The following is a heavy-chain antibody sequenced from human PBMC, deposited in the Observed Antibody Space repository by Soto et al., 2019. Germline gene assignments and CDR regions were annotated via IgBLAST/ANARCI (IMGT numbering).Heavy chain of an antibody. D-gene: IGHD2-2*01. CDR3: ARAGRYCSSTSCYVFDY. V-gene: IGHV1-18*01. J-gene: IGHJ4*02. Sequence: ASGKVSCKASGYTFTSYGNSWVRQAPGQGLERMGWISAYNGNTNYAQKLQGRVTMTTDTSTSTAYMELRSLRSDDTAVYYCARAGRYCSSTSCYVFDYWGQGTLVTVSS. CDR2: ISAYNGNT. CDR1: GYTFTSYG.